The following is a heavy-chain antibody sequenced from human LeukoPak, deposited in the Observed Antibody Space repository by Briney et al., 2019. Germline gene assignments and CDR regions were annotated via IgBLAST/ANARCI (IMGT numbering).Heavy chain of an antibody. J-gene: IGHJ5*02. CDR3: ARGSHYYDSSGLIAA. CDR1: GFTFSSYA. CDR2: ISYDGSNK. Sequence: LTGGSLRLSCAASGFTFSSYAMHWVRQAPGKGLEWVAVISYDGSNKYYADSVKGRFTISRDNSKNTLYLQMNSLRAEDTAVYYCARGSHYYDSSGLIAAWGQGTLVTVSS. V-gene: IGHV3-30-3*01. D-gene: IGHD3-22*01.